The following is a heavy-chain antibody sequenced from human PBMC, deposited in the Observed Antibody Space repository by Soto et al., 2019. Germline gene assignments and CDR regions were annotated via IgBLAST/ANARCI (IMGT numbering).Heavy chain of an antibody. V-gene: IGHV3-30-3*01. D-gene: IGHD6-13*01. CDR1: GFTFSSYA. Sequence: GGSLRLSCAASGFTFSSYAMHWVRQAPGKGLEWVAVISYDGSNKYYADSVKGRFTISRDNSKNTLYLQMNSLRAEDTAVYYCARDGSSWYIENWFDPWGQGTLVTVSS. CDR2: ISYDGSNK. CDR3: ARDGSSWYIENWFDP. J-gene: IGHJ5*02.